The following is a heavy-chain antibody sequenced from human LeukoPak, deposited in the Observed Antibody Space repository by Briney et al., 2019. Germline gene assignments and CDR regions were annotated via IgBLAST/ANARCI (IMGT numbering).Heavy chain of an antibody. CDR3: ARSGGYDFYDY. CDR1: GGSISGTNYY. Sequence: SETLSLTCTVSGGSISGTNYYWGWIRQPPGKGLEWIASIYYAGNTYYNPSLKSRVTMSVDTSKNQFSLKLSSVTAADTAVYYCARSGGYDFYDYWGQGTLVTVSS. CDR2: IYYAGNT. J-gene: IGHJ4*02. V-gene: IGHV4-39*07. D-gene: IGHD5-12*01.